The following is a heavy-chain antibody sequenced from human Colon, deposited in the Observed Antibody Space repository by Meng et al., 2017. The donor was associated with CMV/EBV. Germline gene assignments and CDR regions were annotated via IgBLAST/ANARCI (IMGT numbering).Heavy chain of an antibody. CDR1: PFNVVNTY. V-gene: IGHV3-66*01. CDR3: ARGPNDESSGPLPGY. J-gene: IGHJ4*02. D-gene: IGHD3-22*01. CDR2: IYSGGPM. Sequence: GESLKISCAGSPFNVVNTYMSWVRQAPGKGLEWVALIYSGGPMHYADSVKGRFTISRDNSKNILYLQMNSLRADDTAVYYCARGPNDESSGPLPGYWGQGTLVTVSS.